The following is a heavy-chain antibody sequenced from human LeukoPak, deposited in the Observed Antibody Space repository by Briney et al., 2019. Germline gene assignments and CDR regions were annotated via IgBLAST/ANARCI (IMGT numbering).Heavy chain of an antibody. CDR3: GIFLFIPYYYYYMDV. J-gene: IGHJ6*03. Sequence: GASVKVSCKASGYTFTSYDINWVRQATGQGLEWMGWMNPNSGNTGYAQKFQGRVTMTRNTSISTAYMELSSLRSEDTAVYYCGIFLFIPYYYYYMDVWGKGTTVTVSS. D-gene: IGHD3-16*01. CDR1: GYTFTSYD. CDR2: MNPNSGNT. V-gene: IGHV1-8*01.